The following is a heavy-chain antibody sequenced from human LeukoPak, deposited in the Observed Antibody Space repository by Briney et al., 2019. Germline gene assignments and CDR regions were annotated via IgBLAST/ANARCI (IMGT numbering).Heavy chain of an antibody. CDR3: ARDSAYYDILTGPPVGYWYFDL. V-gene: IGHV4-34*01. Sequence: PSETLSLTCAVYGGSFSGYYWSWIRQPPGKGLEWIGEINHSGSTNYNPSLKSRVTMSVDTSKNQFSLKLSSVTAADTAVYYCARDSAYYDILTGPPVGYWYFDLWGRGTLVTVSS. CDR2: INHSGST. J-gene: IGHJ2*01. D-gene: IGHD3-9*01. CDR1: GGSFSGYY.